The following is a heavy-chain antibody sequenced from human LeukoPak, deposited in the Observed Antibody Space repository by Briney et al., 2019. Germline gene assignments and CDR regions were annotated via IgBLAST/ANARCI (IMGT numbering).Heavy chain of an antibody. V-gene: IGHV4-39*07. J-gene: IGHJ2*01. CDR2: IYYSGST. CDR3: ARVVTRWYFDL. CDR1: GGSISSSSYY. Sequence: PSETLSLTCTVSGGSISSSSYYWGWIRQPPGKGLEWIGSIYYSGSTYYNPSLRSRVTISVDTSKNQFSLKLSSVTAADTAVYYCARVVTRWYFDLWGRGTLVTVSS. D-gene: IGHD2-21*02.